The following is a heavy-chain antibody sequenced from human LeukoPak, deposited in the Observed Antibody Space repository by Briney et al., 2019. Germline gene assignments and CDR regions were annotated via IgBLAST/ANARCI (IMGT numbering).Heavy chain of an antibody. Sequence: SETLSLTYTVSGGSFTSSSYYWGWIRQPPGKGLEWIGSIYYSGSTYYNPSLKSRVTISVDTSKNQFSLKLSSVTAADTAVYYCARHNYDSSGFLKYWGQGTLVTVSS. CDR3: ARHNYDSSGFLKY. J-gene: IGHJ4*02. CDR1: GGSFTSSSYY. V-gene: IGHV4-39*01. CDR2: IYYSGST. D-gene: IGHD3-22*01.